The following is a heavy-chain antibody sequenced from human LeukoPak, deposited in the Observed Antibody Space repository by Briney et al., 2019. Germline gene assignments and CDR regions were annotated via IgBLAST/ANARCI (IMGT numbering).Heavy chain of an antibody. Sequence: ASVKVSCKVSGYTLTELSMHWVRQAPGKGLEWMGGFDPEDGETIYAQKFQGRVTMTEDTSTDTAYMKLSSLRSEDTAVYYCATDLPRGPYYYGMDVWGQGTTVTVSS. CDR2: FDPEDGET. J-gene: IGHJ6*02. CDR1: GYTLTELS. CDR3: ATDLPRGPYYYGMDV. D-gene: IGHD6-25*01. V-gene: IGHV1-24*01.